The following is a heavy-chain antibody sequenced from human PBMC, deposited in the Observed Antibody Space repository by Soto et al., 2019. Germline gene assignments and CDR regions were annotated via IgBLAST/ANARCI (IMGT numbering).Heavy chain of an antibody. D-gene: IGHD2-2*01. J-gene: IGHJ6*02. Sequence: QVQLVQSGAEVKKPGSSVKVSGKASGGTFSSYAISWVRQAPGQGLEWMGGIIPIFDTASYAQKFQGRVRITADESTDTPSTGLGRQTSEETPGYYRAGQRSRVPGYYYGVGVWDQGAAVTAPS. V-gene: IGHV1-69*12. CDR3: AGQRSRVPGYYYGVGV. CDR1: GGTFSSYA. CDR2: IIPIFDTA.